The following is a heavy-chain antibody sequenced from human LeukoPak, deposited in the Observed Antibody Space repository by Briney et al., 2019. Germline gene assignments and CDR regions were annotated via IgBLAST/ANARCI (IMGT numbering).Heavy chain of an antibody. Sequence: GGSLRLSCAASGFTFSSYAMSWVRQAPGKGLEWVSAISGSGGSTYYADSVKGRFTISRDNSKNTLYLQMNSLRAEDTVVYYCAKVNYYGSGSYPPDYWGQGTLVTVSS. V-gene: IGHV3-23*01. D-gene: IGHD3-10*01. CDR3: AKVNYYGSGSYPPDY. CDR2: ISGSGGST. J-gene: IGHJ4*02. CDR1: GFTFSSYA.